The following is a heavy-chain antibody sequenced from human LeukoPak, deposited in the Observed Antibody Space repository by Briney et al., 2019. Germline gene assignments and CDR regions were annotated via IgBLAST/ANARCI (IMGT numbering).Heavy chain of an antibody. V-gene: IGHV3-21*01. CDR1: GFTFSSYS. CDR3: ARAQSPIYDYVWGSYRPVDY. CDR2: ISSSSSYI. D-gene: IGHD3-16*02. J-gene: IGHJ4*02. Sequence: GGSLRLSCAASGFTFSSYSMNWVRQAPGKGLEWVSSISSSSSYIYYADSVKGRFTISRDNAKNSLYLQMNSLRAEDTAVYYCARAQSPIYDYVWGSYRPVDYWGQGTLVTVSS.